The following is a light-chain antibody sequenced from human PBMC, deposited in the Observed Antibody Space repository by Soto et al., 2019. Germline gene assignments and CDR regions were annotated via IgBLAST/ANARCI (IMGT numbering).Light chain of an antibody. CDR3: QKYGRSPLT. V-gene: IGKV3-20*01. CDR2: GAS. J-gene: IGKJ4*01. CDR1: QSVSSSY. Sequence: EIVLTQSPGTLSLSPGERATLSCRASQSVSSSYLAWYQQKPGHAPRLLIYGASSTATGIPDRFSGSGSGKDLPLTISRLEPEDFAVYYCQKYGRSPLTFGGRTKVEIK.